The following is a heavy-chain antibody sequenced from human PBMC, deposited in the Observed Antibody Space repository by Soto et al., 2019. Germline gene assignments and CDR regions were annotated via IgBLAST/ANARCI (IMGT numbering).Heavy chain of an antibody. J-gene: IGHJ4*02. Sequence: QVQLQESGPGLVKPSETLSLTCTVPGGSINTYYWSWIRQNPGKGLECIGNIYHSGSTNYNPSLKSRVTISVDRSKNQFSLKLSSVTAADTAVYYWPGLRQRMDKDFDYWGQGTLVTVSS. CDR2: IYHSGST. CDR3: PGLRQRMDKDFDY. V-gene: IGHV4-59*08. CDR1: GGSINTYY. D-gene: IGHD6-25*01.